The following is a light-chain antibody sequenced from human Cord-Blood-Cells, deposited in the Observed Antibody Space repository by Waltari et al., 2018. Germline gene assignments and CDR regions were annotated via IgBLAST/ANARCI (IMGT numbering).Light chain of an antibody. Sequence: QSALTQPRSVSGSPGQSVTISCTGTSSDVRGYNYVSWYQQHPGKAPKLMIYDVRKRPSGVPDRFSGSKSGNTASLTISGLQAEDEADYYCCSYAGSYTSYVFGTGTKVTVL. CDR3: CSYAGSYTSYV. CDR1: SSDVRGYNY. V-gene: IGLV2-11*01. CDR2: DVR. J-gene: IGLJ1*01.